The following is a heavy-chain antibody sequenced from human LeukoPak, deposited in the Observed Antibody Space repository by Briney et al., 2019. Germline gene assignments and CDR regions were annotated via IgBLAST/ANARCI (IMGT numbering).Heavy chain of an antibody. V-gene: IGHV3-21*01. D-gene: IGHD5-18*01. J-gene: IGHJ4*02. CDR2: ISSSSSYI. CDR1: EFSFSSYS. CDR3: ARVGYSYGQFDY. Sequence: GGSLRLSCAASEFSFSSYSMNWVRQAPGKGLEWVSSISSSSSYIYYADSVKGRFTISRDNAKNSLYLEMNSLRAEDTAVYYCARVGYSYGQFDYWGREPWSPSPQ.